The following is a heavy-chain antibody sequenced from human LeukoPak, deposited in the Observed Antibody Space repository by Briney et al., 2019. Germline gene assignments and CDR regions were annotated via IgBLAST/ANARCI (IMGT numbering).Heavy chain of an antibody. CDR1: GGSISSYY. D-gene: IGHD6-19*01. CDR2: IYYSGST. Sequence: SETLSLTCTVSGGSISSYYWSWIRQPPGKGLEWIGYIYYSGSTNYNPSLKSRVTISVDTSKNQFSLKLTSVTAADTALYYCARVGCSSGWYPLDFWGQGTLVTVSS. J-gene: IGHJ4*02. CDR3: ARVGCSSGWYPLDF. V-gene: IGHV4-59*01.